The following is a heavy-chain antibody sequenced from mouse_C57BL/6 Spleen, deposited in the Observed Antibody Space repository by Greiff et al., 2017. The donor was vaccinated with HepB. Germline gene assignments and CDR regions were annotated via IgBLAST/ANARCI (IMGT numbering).Heavy chain of an antibody. CDR1: GYTFTDYY. CDR3: ARLGPYYGSSSVAWFAY. Sequence: VQLQQSGPELVKPGASVKISCKASGYTFTDYYMNWVKQSHGKCLEWIGDINPNNGGTSYNQKFKGKATLTVDKSSSTADMELRSLTAEDSAVYYCARLGPYYGSSSVAWFAYWGQGTLVTVSA. J-gene: IGHJ3*01. V-gene: IGHV1-26*01. D-gene: IGHD1-1*01. CDR2: INPNNGGT.